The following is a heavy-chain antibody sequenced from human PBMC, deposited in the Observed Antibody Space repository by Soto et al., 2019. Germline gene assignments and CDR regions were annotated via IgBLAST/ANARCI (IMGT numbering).Heavy chain of an antibody. Sequence: EVQLVESGGGLVQPGGSLRLSCAASGFTFSSYSMNWVRQAPGKGLEWFSYISSSSSTIYYADSVKGRFTISRDNAKNSLYLQMNSLRAEDTAVYYCARDLNYGRFDYWGQGTRVTVSS. CDR1: GFTFSSYS. J-gene: IGHJ4*02. CDR3: ARDLNYGRFDY. V-gene: IGHV3-48*01. CDR2: ISSSSSTI. D-gene: IGHD4-17*01.